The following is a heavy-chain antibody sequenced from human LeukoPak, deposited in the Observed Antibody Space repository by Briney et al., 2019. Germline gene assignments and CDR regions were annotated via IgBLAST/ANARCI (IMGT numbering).Heavy chain of an antibody. CDR3: ARDENYGIFFNVDY. V-gene: IGHV1-18*03. CDR1: GYTFTNYG. D-gene: IGHD4-17*01. Sequence: ASVKVSCKAFGYTFTNYGISWVRQAPGEGPEWMGWISGSTGDTNYAQKFQGRVTMTADTSSSTAYMELRSLRLDDMAVYYCARDENYGIFFNVDYWGQGTLVTVSS. CDR2: ISGSTGDT. J-gene: IGHJ4*02.